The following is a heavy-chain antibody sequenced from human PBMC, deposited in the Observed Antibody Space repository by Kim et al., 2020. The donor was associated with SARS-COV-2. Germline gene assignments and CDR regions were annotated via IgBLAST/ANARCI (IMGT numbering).Heavy chain of an antibody. Sequence: ASVKVSCKASGYTFTGYYMHWVRQAPGQGLEWMGWINPNSGGTNYAQKFQGRVTMTRDTSISTAYMELSRLRSDDTAVYYCAVDITIFGVPRLRFDYWGQGTLVTVSS. CDR2: INPNSGGT. D-gene: IGHD3-3*01. J-gene: IGHJ4*02. CDR1: GYTFTGYY. V-gene: IGHV1-2*02. CDR3: AVDITIFGVPRLRFDY.